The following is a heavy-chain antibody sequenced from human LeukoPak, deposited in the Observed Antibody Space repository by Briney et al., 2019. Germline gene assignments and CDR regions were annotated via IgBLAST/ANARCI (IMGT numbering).Heavy chain of an antibody. Sequence: GGSLRLACAASGFTFSGYWMHWVRQAPGKGLVWVSHTNPDGSTTTYADSVKGRFTISRDNAKNTLYLQMNSLRAEDTALYYCARETPRGGRYYFDYWGQGTLVTVSS. J-gene: IGHJ4*02. CDR3: ARETPRGGRYYFDY. V-gene: IGHV3-74*03. CDR2: TNPDGSTT. D-gene: IGHD3-10*01. CDR1: GFTFSGYW.